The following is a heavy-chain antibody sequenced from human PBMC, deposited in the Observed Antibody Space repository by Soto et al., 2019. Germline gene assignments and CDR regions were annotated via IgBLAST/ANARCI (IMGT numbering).Heavy chain of an antibody. V-gene: IGHV3-30*04. CDR1: GFTFSSYA. Sequence: QVQLVQSGGGVVQPGRSLRLSCAASGFTFSSYAMQWVRQAPGKGLEWVAVIAYDGRNKYYADYVKGRFTISRDNSKNTLYLKMNSLRIEDTAVYYCARELERVFDYWVQGTLVTVSS. CDR2: IAYDGRNK. CDR3: ARELERVFDY. D-gene: IGHD1-1*01. J-gene: IGHJ4*02.